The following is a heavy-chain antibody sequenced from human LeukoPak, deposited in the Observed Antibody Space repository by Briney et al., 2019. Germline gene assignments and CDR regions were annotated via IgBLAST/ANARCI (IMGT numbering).Heavy chain of an antibody. CDR1: GGSISSGDYY. V-gene: IGHV4-30-4*01. J-gene: IGHJ3*02. CDR2: IFHSGNS. CDR3: ARVTIRNAFEI. D-gene: IGHD3-9*01. Sequence: SQTLSLTCTVSGGSISSGDYYWGWIRKPPGKGLGWIGYIFHSGNSYYTPSLKSRVTISLDTSKNQFSLKLSSVTAADTAVYYCARVTIRNAFEIWGQGTTVTVSS.